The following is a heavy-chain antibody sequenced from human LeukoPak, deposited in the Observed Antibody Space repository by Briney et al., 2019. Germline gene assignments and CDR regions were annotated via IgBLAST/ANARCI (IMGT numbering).Heavy chain of an antibody. CDR1: GGSISSYY. Sequence: NPSETLSLTCTVSGGSISSYYWSWIRQPPGKGLEWIGYIYYSGSTNYNPSLKSRVTISVDTSKNQFSLKLSSVTAADTAVYYRARYGSGSYPFDPWGQGTLVTVSS. J-gene: IGHJ5*02. V-gene: IGHV4-59*01. CDR3: ARYGSGSYPFDP. D-gene: IGHD3-10*01. CDR2: IYYSGST.